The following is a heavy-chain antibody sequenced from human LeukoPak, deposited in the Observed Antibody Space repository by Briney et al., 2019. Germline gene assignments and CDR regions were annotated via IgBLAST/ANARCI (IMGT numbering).Heavy chain of an antibody. V-gene: IGHV4-59*01. CDR3: AGASYDSSGVH. D-gene: IGHD3-22*01. Sequence: SETLSLTCTVSGGSISSYFWSWIRQPPGKGLEWIGYIYYSGSTNYNPSLKSRVTISVDTSKNQFSLKLSSVTAADTAVYYCAGASYDSSGVHWGQGTLVTVSS. CDR1: GGSISSYF. J-gene: IGHJ4*02. CDR2: IYYSGST.